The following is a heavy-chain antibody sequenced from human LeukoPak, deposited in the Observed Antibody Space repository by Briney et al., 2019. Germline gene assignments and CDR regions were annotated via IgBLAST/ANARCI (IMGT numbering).Heavy chain of an antibody. CDR3: ATRPTVGGTTPTFDH. Sequence: GGSLRLSCAASGFTFSSYAMNWVRQAPGKGLEWVSAISGGGESIYYADSVKGRFTISRDNAKNALYLQMNTLRAEDTAIYSCATRPTVGGTTPTFDHWGQGTPVTVSS. V-gene: IGHV3-23*01. D-gene: IGHD1-26*01. CDR1: GFTFSSYA. CDR2: ISGGGESI. J-gene: IGHJ4*02.